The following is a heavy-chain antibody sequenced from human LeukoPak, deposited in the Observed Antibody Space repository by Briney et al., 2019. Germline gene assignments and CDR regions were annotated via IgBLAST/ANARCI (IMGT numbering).Heavy chain of an antibody. CDR1: GYTFTDYY. CDR2: INPSSGDT. V-gene: IGHV1-2*02. D-gene: IGHD1-26*01. J-gene: IGHJ4*02. Sequence: VASVKVSCKASGYTFTDYYMHWVRQAPGQGLEWMGWINPSSGDTNCAQKFQGRVTVTRDTSISTAYMELSRLTSDDSAVYYCARDGNFDQWGQGTLVTVSS. CDR3: ARDGNFDQ.